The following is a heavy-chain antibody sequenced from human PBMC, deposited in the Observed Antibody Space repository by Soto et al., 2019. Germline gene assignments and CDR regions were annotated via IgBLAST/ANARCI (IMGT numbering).Heavy chain of an antibody. J-gene: IGHJ4*02. CDR1: GFTFSSHA. D-gene: IGHD4-17*01. Sequence: GGSLRLSCTTSGFTFSSHAMSWVRQAPGKGLDWVSAISVGSTTTYYADSVKGRFTISRDDSRNTLFLQMNNLRAEDTAIYYCAKETTETTFFDFWGQGTLVTVSS. CDR2: ISVGSTTT. CDR3: AKETTETTFFDF. V-gene: IGHV3-23*01.